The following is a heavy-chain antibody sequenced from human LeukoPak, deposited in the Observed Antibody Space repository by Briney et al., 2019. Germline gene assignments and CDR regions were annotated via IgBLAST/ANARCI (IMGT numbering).Heavy chain of an antibody. CDR2: MNPNSGNT. CDR1: GYTFTSYD. Sequence: ASVKVSCEASGYTFTSYDINWVRQATGQGLEWMGWMNPNSGNTGYAQKFQGRVTMTRNTSISTAYMELSSLRSEDTAVYYCAMFYDSSGYYWFDPWGQGTLVTVSS. J-gene: IGHJ5*02. CDR3: AMFYDSSGYYWFDP. V-gene: IGHV1-8*01. D-gene: IGHD3-22*01.